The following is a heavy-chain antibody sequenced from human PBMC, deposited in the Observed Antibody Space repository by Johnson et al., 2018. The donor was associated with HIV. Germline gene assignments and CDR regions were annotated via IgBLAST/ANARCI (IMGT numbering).Heavy chain of an antibody. D-gene: IGHD5/OR15-5a*01. CDR3: AREGVSPANAFDI. V-gene: IGHV3-43*01. J-gene: IGHJ3*02. CDR2: ISWDGGST. Sequence: VQLVESGGVVVQPGGSLRLSCAASGFTFDDYTMHWVRQAPGKGLEWVSLISWDGGSTYYADSVKGRFTISRDNSKNSLYLQMNSLRPEDTALYYCAREGVSPANAFDIWGQGTLVTVSS. CDR1: GFTFDDYT.